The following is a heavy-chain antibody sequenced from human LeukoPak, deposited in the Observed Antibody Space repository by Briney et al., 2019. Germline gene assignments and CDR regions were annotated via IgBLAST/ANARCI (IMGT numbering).Heavy chain of an antibody. Sequence: GGSLRLSCAASGFTFSSYDMSWVRQAPGQGLEWVSAISSSGGSTYYADSVKGRFTISRDNSKNTVYLQMNSLRAEDTAVYYCAKHLYCSGTACYGYFDYWGQGTLVTVSS. CDR2: ISSSGGST. D-gene: IGHD2-2*01. V-gene: IGHV3-23*01. CDR3: AKHLYCSGTACYGYFDY. CDR1: GFTFSSYD. J-gene: IGHJ4*02.